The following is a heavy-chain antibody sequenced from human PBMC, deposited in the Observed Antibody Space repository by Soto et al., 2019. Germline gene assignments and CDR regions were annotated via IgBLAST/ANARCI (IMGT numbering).Heavy chain of an antibody. CDR3: ARTEYSASPYYYYYYMDV. V-gene: IGHV4-59*01. CDR1: GGSISSYY. D-gene: IGHD5-12*01. J-gene: IGHJ6*03. Sequence: QVQLQESGPGLVKPSETLSLTCTVSGGSISSYYWSWIRQPPGKGLEWIGYIYYSGSTNYNPSLMSRVTISVDTSKNQFSLKLSSVTAADTAVYYCARTEYSASPYYYYYYMDVWGKGTTVTVSS. CDR2: IYYSGST.